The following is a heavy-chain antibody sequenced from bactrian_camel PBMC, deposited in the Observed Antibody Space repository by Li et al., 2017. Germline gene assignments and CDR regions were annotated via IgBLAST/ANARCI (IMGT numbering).Heavy chain of an antibody. J-gene: IGHJ4*01. V-gene: IGHV3S36*01. Sequence: DVQLVESGGGSVQPGGSLRLSCSVSEFQFADYPMSWVRQAPGKGLEWVSGINIGGGNGGGVTYYADSVKGRFTVSRDSAKNTLYLQLNTLEIGDTAMYYCAAPRSQSGTGYAYNYRFWGQGTQVTVS. CDR1: EFQFADYP. CDR2: INIGGGNGGGVT. CDR3: AAPRSQSGTGYAYNYRF. D-gene: IGHD5*01.